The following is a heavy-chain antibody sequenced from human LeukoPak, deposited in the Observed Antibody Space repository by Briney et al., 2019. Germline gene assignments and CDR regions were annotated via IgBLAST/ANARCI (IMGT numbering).Heavy chain of an antibody. Sequence: PGGSLRLSCAASGFTVSTNFMVWVRQAPGKGLEWVSVIYSGGSTFYADSVKGRFTISRDNSKNTLFLQMNSLKTEDTAVYYCARGAAITSYYESSGYYPLGYWGQGSLVTVSS. CDR2: IYSGGST. CDR1: GFTVSTNF. J-gene: IGHJ4*02. CDR3: ARGAAITSYYESSGYYPLGY. D-gene: IGHD3-22*01. V-gene: IGHV3-53*01.